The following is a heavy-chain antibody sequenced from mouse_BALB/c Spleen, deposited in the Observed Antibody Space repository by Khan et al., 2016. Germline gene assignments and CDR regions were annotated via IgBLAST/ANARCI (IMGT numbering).Heavy chain of an antibody. D-gene: IGHD1-1*01. CDR1: VFNIKDYY. CDR2: IDPENGDT. Sequence: VQLKESGAELVRSGASVKLSCTASVFNIKDYYMHWVKQRPEQGLEWIGWIDPENGDTEYAPKFQGKATMTADTSSNAAYLQFRSLTSEDSAVYYCNAIYYGSDVYFDYWGQGTTLTVSS. V-gene: IGHV14-4*02. CDR3: NAIYYGSDVYFDY. J-gene: IGHJ2*01.